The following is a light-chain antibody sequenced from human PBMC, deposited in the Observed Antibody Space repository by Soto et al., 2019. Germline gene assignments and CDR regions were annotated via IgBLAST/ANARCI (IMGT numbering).Light chain of an antibody. Sequence: ETVMTQSPGTLSVSPGERATLSCRASQSVSSNLAWYQQKPGQAPRLLIYDASARATGIPARFSGSGSGTEFNLTISRLQSEDFAVYYCEQYHEWPLTFGGGTEVEIK. CDR2: DAS. CDR3: EQYHEWPLT. V-gene: IGKV3D-15*01. J-gene: IGKJ4*01. CDR1: QSVSSN.